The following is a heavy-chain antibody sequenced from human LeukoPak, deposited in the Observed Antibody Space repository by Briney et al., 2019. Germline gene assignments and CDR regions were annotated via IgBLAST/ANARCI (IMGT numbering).Heavy chain of an antibody. CDR1: GGSFSGYY. J-gene: IGHJ6*02. CDR2: INHSGST. CDR3: ARGPGRVVVVPAAGEVDV. V-gene: IGHV4-34*01. D-gene: IGHD2-2*01. Sequence: SETLSLTCAVYGGSFSGYYWSWIRQPPGKGLEWIGAINHSGSTNYNPSLKSRVTISVDTSKNQFSLKLSSVTAADTAVYYCARGPGRVVVVPAAGEVDVWGQGTTVTVSS.